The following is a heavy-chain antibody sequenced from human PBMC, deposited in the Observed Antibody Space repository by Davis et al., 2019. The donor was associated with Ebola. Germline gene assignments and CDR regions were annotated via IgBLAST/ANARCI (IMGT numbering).Heavy chain of an antibody. CDR1: GFAFNNYA. J-gene: IGHJ4*02. Sequence: GESLKISCVASGFAFNNYAMSWVRQAPGKGLEWVSGISANGESPNYADSVKGRFTISRDNAKNSLYLQMNSLRDEDTAVYYCARIVGATDYWGQGTLVTVSS. CDR3: ARIVGATDY. D-gene: IGHD1-26*01. V-gene: IGHV3-23*01. CDR2: ISANGESP.